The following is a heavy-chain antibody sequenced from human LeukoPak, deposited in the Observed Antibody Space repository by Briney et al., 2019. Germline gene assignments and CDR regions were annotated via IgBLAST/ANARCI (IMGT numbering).Heavy chain of an antibody. J-gene: IGHJ4*02. D-gene: IGHD3-22*01. CDR3: ARGPYYYDSSGD. CDR2: IYYSGST. CDR1: GGSISSYY. V-gene: IGHV4-59*01. Sequence: SETLSLTCTVSGGSISSYYWSWIRQPPGKGLEWIGYIYYSGSTNYNPSLKSRVTISVDTSKNQFSLKLSSVTAADTAVYYCARGPYYYDSSGDWGQGTLVTVSP.